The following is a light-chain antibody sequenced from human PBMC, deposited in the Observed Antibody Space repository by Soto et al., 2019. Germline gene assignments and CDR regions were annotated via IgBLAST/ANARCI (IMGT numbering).Light chain of an antibody. CDR1: GSDVGGYNY. J-gene: IGLJ1*01. CDR3: NTYITTCTST. CDR2: EVT. V-gene: IGLV2-14*01. Sequence: QSALTQPATVSASTGQSITISRTGSGSDVGGYNYVSWYKQHPGKAPKLIIFEVTDRPSGVSNRFSGSKSGNTASLTISGLQAEEYAEYYSNTYITTCTSTLGPGPKVSV.